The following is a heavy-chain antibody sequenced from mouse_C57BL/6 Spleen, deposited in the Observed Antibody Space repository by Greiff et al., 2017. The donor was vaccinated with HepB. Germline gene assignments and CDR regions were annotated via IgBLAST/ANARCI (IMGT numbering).Heavy chain of an antibody. D-gene: IGHD1-1*01. CDR2: INPNNGGT. Sequence: EVQRVESGPELVKPGASVKMSCKASGYTFTDYNMHWVKQSHGKSLEWIGYINPNNGGTSYNQKFKGKATLTVNKSSSTAYMELRSLTSEDSAVYYCARKVAEDYFDYWGQGTTLTVSS. J-gene: IGHJ2*01. CDR3: ARKVAEDYFDY. CDR1: GYTFTDYN. V-gene: IGHV1-22*01.